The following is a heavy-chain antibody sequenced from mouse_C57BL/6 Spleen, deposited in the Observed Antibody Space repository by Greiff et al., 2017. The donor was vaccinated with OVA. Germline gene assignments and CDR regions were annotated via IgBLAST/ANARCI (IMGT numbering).Heavy chain of an antibody. V-gene: IGHV14-3*01. CDR3: AREGLYYYGSSRDFDY. CDR1: GFNIKNTY. CDR2: IDPANGNT. Sequence: EVKLQESVAELVRPGASVKLSCTASGFNIKNTYMHWVKQRPEQGLEWIGRIDPANGNTKYAPKFQGKATITADTSSNTAYLQLSSLTSEDTAIYYCAREGLYYYGSSRDFDYWGQGTTLTVSS. D-gene: IGHD1-1*01. J-gene: IGHJ2*01.